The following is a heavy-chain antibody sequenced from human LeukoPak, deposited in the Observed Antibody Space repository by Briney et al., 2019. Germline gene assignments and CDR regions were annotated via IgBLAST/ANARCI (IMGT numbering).Heavy chain of an antibody. CDR1: GFTVSSNY. V-gene: IGHV3-66*02. CDR3: AKDQVVVVPAAILDRAFDY. J-gene: IGHJ4*02. CDR2: IYSGGST. D-gene: IGHD2-2*02. Sequence: GGSLRLSCAASGFTVSSNYMSWVRQAPGKGLEWVSVIYSGGSTYYADSVKGRFTISRDNSKNTLYLQMSSLRAEDTAVYYCAKDQVVVVPAAILDRAFDYWGQGTLVTVSS.